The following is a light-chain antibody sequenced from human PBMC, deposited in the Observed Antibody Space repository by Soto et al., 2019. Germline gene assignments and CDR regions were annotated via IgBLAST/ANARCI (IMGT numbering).Light chain of an antibody. J-gene: IGKJ1*01. CDR2: GAS. CDR1: QSVSNNY. CDR3: QQRSNWPPWT. Sequence: EIVLTQSPGTLSLSPGERATLSCGASQSVSNNYLAWYQQKPGQAPRLLIYGASNRATGIPDRFSGSGSGRDFTLTISSLEPEDFAVYYCQQRSNWPPWTFGQGTKVDIK. V-gene: IGKV3-11*02.